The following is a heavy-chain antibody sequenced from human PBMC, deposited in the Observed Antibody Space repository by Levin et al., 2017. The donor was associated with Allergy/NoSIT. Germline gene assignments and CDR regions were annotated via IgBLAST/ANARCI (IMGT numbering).Heavy chain of an antibody. Sequence: SETLFLTCTVSGGSISYFFWTWIRQPPGKGLEWIGNIYSSGTTNYNPSLQSRVTISVDTSKNQFSLKVASLTAADTAVYYCARGGRYFDRNDYWGQGTLVTVSS. CDR2: IYSSGTT. J-gene: IGHJ4*02. CDR1: GGSISYFF. V-gene: IGHV4-59*01. CDR3: ARGGRYFDRNDY. D-gene: IGHD3-9*01.